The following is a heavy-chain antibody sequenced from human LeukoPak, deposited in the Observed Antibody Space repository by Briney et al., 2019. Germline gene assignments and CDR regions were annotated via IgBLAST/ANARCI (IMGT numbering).Heavy chain of an antibody. CDR1: GYTFTGYY. J-gene: IGHJ4*02. V-gene: IGHV1-2*06. CDR2: INPNSGDT. CDR3: ARDRWPSGSTHLDY. D-gene: IGHD5-24*01. Sequence: ASVKVSCKASGYTFTGYYMHWVRQAPGQGLEWMGRINPNSGDTNYAQKFQGRVTMTRDTSISTAYMELSRLRSDDTAVYYCARDRWPSGSTHLDYWGQGTLVTVSS.